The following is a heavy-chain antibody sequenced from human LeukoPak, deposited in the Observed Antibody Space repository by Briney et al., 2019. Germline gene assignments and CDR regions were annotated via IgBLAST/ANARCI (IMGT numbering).Heavy chain of an antibody. CDR3: ARGRAIIYCYYMDV. CDR2: INHSGST. CDR1: GGSFSGYY. Sequence: PSETLSLTCAVYGGSFSGYYWSWIRQPPGKGLEWIGEINHSGSTNYNPSLKSRVTISVDTSKNQFSLKLSSVTAADTAVYYCARGRAIIYCYYMDVWGKGTTVTVSS. J-gene: IGHJ6*03. V-gene: IGHV4-34*01. D-gene: IGHD2-21*01.